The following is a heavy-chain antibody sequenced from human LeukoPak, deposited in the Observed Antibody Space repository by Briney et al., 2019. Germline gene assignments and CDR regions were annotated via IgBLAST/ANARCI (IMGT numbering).Heavy chain of an antibody. V-gene: IGHV1-2*02. CDR1: GYTFTGYY. CDR3: ARDRLPYYYYYYMDV. Sequence: ASVKVSCKASGYTFTGYYTHWVRQAPGQGLEWMGWINPNSGGTNYAQKFQGRVTMTRDTSISTAYMELSRLRSDDTAVYYCARDRLPYYYYYYMDVWGKGTTVTVSS. CDR2: INPNSGGT. D-gene: IGHD6-25*01. J-gene: IGHJ6*03.